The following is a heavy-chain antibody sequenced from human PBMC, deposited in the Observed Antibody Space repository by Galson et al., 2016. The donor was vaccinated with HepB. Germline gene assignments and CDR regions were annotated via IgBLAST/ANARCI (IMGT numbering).Heavy chain of an antibody. CDR1: GFTFSSYS. D-gene: IGHD3-3*01. CDR2: ISSSSSTI. V-gene: IGHV3-48*04. Sequence: SLRLSCAASGFTFSSYSMNWVRQAPGKGLEWVSYISSSSSTIYYADSVKGRFTISRDNSKNSMYLQMNSLRAEDTAVYYCARGHYDFWSGPSRRAFDIWGQGTMVTVSS. CDR3: ARGHYDFWSGPSRRAFDI. J-gene: IGHJ3*02.